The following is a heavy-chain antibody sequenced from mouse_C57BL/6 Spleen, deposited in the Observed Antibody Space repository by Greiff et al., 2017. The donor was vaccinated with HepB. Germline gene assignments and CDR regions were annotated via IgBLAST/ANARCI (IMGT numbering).Heavy chain of an antibody. Sequence: EVQLQQSGPELVKPGASVKISCKASGYSFTGYYMHWVKQSHGNILDWIGYIYPYNGVSSYNQNFKGKATLTVYKSSSTAYMELRSLTSEDSAVYYCARDYYGSRHYAMDYWGQGTSVTVSS. CDR2: IYPYNGVS. CDR1: GYSFTGYY. J-gene: IGHJ4*01. D-gene: IGHD1-1*01. V-gene: IGHV1-31*01. CDR3: ARDYYGSRHYAMDY.